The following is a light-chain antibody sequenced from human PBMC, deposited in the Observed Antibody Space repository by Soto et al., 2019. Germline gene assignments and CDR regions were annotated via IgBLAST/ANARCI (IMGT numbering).Light chain of an antibody. V-gene: IGKV3-20*01. CDR1: QSVGSNN. J-gene: IGKJ5*01. Sequence: EIVLTQSPGTQSLSPGETATLSCRASQSVGSNNLAWYHQKPGQTPRLLIYDASSRATGIPDRFSGSGSGTDFTLTISRLESEDFAVYYCQQYANSITFGQGTRLE. CDR2: DAS. CDR3: QQYANSIT.